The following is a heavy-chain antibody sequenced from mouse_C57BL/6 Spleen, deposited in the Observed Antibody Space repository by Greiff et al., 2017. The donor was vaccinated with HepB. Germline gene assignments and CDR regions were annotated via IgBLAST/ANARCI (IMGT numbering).Heavy chain of an antibody. CDR3: ARETRDYFDY. J-gene: IGHJ2*01. CDR2: INPGSGGT. V-gene: IGHV1-54*01. CDR1: GYAFTNYL. Sequence: VQLQQSGAELVRPGTSVKVSCKASGYAFTNYLLEWVKQRPGQGLEWIGVINPGSGGTNYNEKFKGKATLTADKSSSTAYMQRSSLTSEDSAVYFCARETRDYFDYWGQGTTLTVSS.